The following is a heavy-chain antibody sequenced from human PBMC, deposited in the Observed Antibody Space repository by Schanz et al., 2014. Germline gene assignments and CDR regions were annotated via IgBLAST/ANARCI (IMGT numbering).Heavy chain of an antibody. V-gene: IGHV1-69*02. CDR1: GGTFSNYN. CDR3: ARGYCSRASCYLEYFDL. Sequence: QVQLVQSGAEVKKPGSSVKVSCKASGGTFSNYNIYWVRQAPGQGLEWLGRIIPVLDRRHAAEKFQDRVTFTADMSTSTASMELGSLRSEDTAVYYCARGYCSRASCYLEYFDLWGRGTLVTVSS. D-gene: IGHD2-2*01. J-gene: IGHJ2*01. CDR2: IIPVLDRR.